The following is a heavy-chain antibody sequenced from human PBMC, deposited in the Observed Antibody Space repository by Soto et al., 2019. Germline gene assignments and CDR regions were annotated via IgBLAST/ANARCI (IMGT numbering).Heavy chain of an antibody. V-gene: IGHV5-10-1*03. CDR1: GYSFTSYW. Sequence: EVQLVQSGAEVKKPGESLRISCKGSGYSFTSYWISWVRQMPGKGLEWMGRIDPSDSYTNYSPSFKGHVTISADKSISTAYLQWSSLKASDTAMYYCARHLAHSSSADCGGDCSLGLDYWGQGTLVTVPS. CDR2: IDPSDSYT. D-gene: IGHD2-21*02. J-gene: IGHJ4*02. CDR3: ARHLAHSSSADCGGDCSLGLDY.